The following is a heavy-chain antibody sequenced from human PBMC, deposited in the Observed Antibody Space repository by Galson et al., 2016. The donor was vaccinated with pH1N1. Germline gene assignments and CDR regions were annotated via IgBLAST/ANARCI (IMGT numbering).Heavy chain of an antibody. V-gene: IGHV5-51*03. CDR3: ARHRGGGGGDSYYFDY. J-gene: IGHJ4*02. CDR2: IYPGDSDT. CDR1: GYSFTSYW. Sequence: QSGAEVKKPGESLKISCKGSGYSFTSYWIGWVRQMPGKGLKWMGIIYPGDSDTRYSPSFQGQVTISADKSIDTAFLQWNSLKASDTAMYYCARHRGGGGGDSYYFDYWGQGALVTVSS. D-gene: IGHD2-21*02.